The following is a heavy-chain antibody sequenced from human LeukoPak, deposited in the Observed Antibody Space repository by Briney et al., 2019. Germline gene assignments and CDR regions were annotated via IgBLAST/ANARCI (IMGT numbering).Heavy chain of an antibody. CDR2: INSDGSIT. V-gene: IGHV3-74*01. J-gene: IGHJ6*02. D-gene: IGHD5-18*01. CDR1: GFTFATYW. Sequence: GGSLRLSCAASGFTFATYWMHWVRQAPGKGLVWVSHINSDGSITSYADSVKGRFTISRDNAKNTLYLQMNSLRAEDTAVYYCARDAVDTANAVWGQGTTVTVSS. CDR3: ARDAVDTANAV.